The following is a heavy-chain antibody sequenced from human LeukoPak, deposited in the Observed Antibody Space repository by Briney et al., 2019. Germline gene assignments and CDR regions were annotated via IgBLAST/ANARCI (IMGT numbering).Heavy chain of an antibody. CDR1: GFIFSSYS. CDR3: ARGYSNYGYVFDI. CDR2: ISSSSSYI. J-gene: IGHJ3*02. D-gene: IGHD4-11*01. Sequence: PGGSLGLSCAASGFIFSSYSMNWVRQAPGKGLEWVSSISSSSSYIYYADSVKGRFTISRDNAKNSLYLQMNSLRAEDTAVYYCARGYSNYGYVFDIGGQGTMVTVSS. V-gene: IGHV3-21*01.